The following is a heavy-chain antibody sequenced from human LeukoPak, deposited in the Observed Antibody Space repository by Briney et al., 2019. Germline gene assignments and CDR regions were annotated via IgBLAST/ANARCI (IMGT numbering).Heavy chain of an antibody. V-gene: IGHV3-30*18. J-gene: IGHJ4*02. CDR3: ANEAAGIDNY. CDR2: ISYDGSNK. CDR1: GFTFNNSA. D-gene: IGHD6-13*01. Sequence: PGGSLRLSCAASGFTFNNSAMSWVRQAPGKGLEWVAVISYDGSNKYYADSVKGRFTISRDNSKNTLYLQMNSLRAEDTAVYYCANEAAGIDNYWGQGTLVTVSS.